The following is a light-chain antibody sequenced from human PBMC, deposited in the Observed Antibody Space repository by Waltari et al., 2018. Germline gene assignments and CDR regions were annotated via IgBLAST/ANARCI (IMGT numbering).Light chain of an antibody. CDR2: DVS. V-gene: IGLV2-14*01. CDR3: SSQSSNNVVL. Sequence: QSALTQPASVSGSPGQSVTIFCTGTSNDVGGYNSVSWYQEHPGQAPRVIIYDVSERPSGVSDRFSGPKSGNTASLTISGLQAEDEADYYCSSQSSNNVVLFGGGTKLTVL. J-gene: IGLJ2*01. CDR1: SNDVGGYNS.